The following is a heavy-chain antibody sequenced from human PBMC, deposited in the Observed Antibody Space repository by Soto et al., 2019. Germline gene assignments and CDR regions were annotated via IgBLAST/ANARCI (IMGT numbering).Heavy chain of an antibody. D-gene: IGHD3-22*01. CDR2: INPSGGST. V-gene: IGHV1-46*03. CDR1: GYTFTSYY. Sequence: RASVKVSCKASGYTFTSYYMHWVREAPGQGLEWMGIINPSGGSTSYAQKFQGRVTMTRDTSTSTVYMELSSLRSEDTAVYYCSLLGGSYYYDSSGYSQHYYYYYGMDVWGQGTTVTVSS. CDR3: SLLGGSYYYDSSGYSQHYYYYYGMDV. J-gene: IGHJ6*02.